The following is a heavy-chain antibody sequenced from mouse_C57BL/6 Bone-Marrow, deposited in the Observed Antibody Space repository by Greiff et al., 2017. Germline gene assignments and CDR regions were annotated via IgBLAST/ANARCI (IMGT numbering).Heavy chain of an antibody. V-gene: IGHV1-64*01. Sequence: QVQLKQPGAELVKPGASVKLSCKASGYTFTSYWMHWVKQRPGQGLEWIGMIHPNSGSTNYNEKFKSKATLTVDKSSSTAYMQLSSLTPEDSAVYYCARSNPWFAYWGQGTLVTVSA. CDR1: GYTFTSYW. CDR3: ARSNPWFAY. CDR2: IHPNSGST. J-gene: IGHJ3*01.